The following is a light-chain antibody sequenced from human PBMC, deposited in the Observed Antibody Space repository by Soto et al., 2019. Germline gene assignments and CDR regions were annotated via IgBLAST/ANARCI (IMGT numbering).Light chain of an antibody. V-gene: IGLV2-14*01. CDR2: DVS. J-gene: IGLJ1*01. CDR3: SSYTSSSTRV. Sequence: QSVLTQPASVSGSPGQSITISCTGTSSDVGGVSWYQQHPGKAPKLMIYDVSNRPSGVSNRFSGSKSGNTASLTISGLQAEDEADDYCSSYTSSSTRVFGTGTKLTVL. CDR1: SSDVGG.